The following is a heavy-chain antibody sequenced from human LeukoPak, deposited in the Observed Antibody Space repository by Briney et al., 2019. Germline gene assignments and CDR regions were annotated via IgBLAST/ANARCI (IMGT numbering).Heavy chain of an antibody. D-gene: IGHD2-15*01. J-gene: IGHJ4*02. V-gene: IGHV4-34*01. Sequence: SETLSLTCAVYGVSFSSYYWSWIRQPPGKGLEWVGEINHSGSTNYNPSLKSRVTISVDTSKNQFSLKLSSVTAADTAVYYCARGLSRASYHFDYWGQGTLVTVSS. CDR1: GVSFSSYY. CDR2: INHSGST. CDR3: ARGLSRASYHFDY.